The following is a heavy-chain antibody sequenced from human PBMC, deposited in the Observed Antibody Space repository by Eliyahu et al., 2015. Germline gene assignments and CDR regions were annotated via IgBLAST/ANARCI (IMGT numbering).Heavy chain of an antibody. Sequence: EVQLLESGGGLVQPGGSXRLSXAASGFTLSSXAXXXVRQAPGKGLEWVSAIGASGSTYYADSVKGRFTISRDTSKNTLSLQMNSLRAEDTALYYCASKSGGLLYWSQGTTVTVSS. V-gene: IGHV3-23*01. CDR3: ASKSGGLLY. CDR2: IGASGST. CDR1: GFTLSSXA. J-gene: IGHJ6*01. D-gene: IGHD2-15*01.